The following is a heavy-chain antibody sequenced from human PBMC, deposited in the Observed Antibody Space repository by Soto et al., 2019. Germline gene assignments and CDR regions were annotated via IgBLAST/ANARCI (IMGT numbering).Heavy chain of an antibody. CDR1: GYTFTGYY. V-gene: IGHV1-2*04. CDR3: ARGHPYSGYDDPTYFDY. D-gene: IGHD5-12*01. Sequence: ASVKVSCKASGYTFTGYYMHWVRQAPGQGLEWMGWINPNSGGTNYAQKFQGWVTMTRDTSISTAYMELSRLRSDDTAVYYCARGHPYSGYDDPTYFDYWGQGTLVTVSS. CDR2: INPNSGGT. J-gene: IGHJ4*02.